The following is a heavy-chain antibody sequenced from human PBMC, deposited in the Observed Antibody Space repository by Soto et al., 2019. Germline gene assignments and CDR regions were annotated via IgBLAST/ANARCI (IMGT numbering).Heavy chain of an antibody. D-gene: IGHD2-15*01. V-gene: IGHV3-23*01. CDR1: GFTFTSYA. CDR2: ISGSGGST. J-gene: IGHJ4*02. Sequence: GSLRRSCAASGFTFTSYAMSWVRQAPGKGLEWVSAISGSGGSTYYADSVKGRFTISRDNSKNTLSLQMNSLRAEDTAVYYCAKDSNTPICSGGSCYPGYWGQGTLVTVSS. CDR3: AKDSNTPICSGGSCYPGY.